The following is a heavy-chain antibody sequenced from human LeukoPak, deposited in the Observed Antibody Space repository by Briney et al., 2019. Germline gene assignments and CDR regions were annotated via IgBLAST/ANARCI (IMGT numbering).Heavy chain of an antibody. D-gene: IGHD2-2*02. CDR3: ARGTYCSSTSCYTFDY. CDR1: GGSISSYY. J-gene: IGHJ4*02. Sequence: SETLSLTCTISGGSISSYYWSWIRQPAGKGLEWIGRIYTSGSTNYNPSLKSRVTMSVDTSKNQFSLKLSSVTAADTAVYYCARGTYCSSTSCYTFDYWGQGTLVTVSS. V-gene: IGHV4-4*07. CDR2: IYTSGST.